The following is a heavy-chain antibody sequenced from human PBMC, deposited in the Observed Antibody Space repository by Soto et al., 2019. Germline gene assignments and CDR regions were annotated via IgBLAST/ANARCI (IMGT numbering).Heavy chain of an antibody. V-gene: IGHV4-30-4*01. CDR3: ARGRYCLTGRCFPNWFDS. Sequence: PSETLSLTCSVSGGSISSGYYYWSWIRQPPGKGLEWIGNIYYSATTYYNPSFESRVAISVDTSKSQFSLNVTSVTAADAAVYFCARGRYCLTGRCFPNWFDSWGQGALVTVSS. CDR2: IYYSATT. CDR1: GGSISSGYYY. D-gene: IGHD7-27*01. J-gene: IGHJ5*01.